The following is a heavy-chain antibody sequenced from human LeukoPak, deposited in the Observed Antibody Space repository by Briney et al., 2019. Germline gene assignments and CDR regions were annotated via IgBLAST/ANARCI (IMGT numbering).Heavy chain of an antibody. CDR1: AFTFRTSA. CDR2: ISSDGSNK. Sequence: GGSLRLSCAASAFTFRTSAMHWVRQAPGKGQEWVAFISSDGSNKFYADSVKGRFTVSRDNFKNMLYVQMNSLRAEDAAVYYCAREGQYPNAFDIWGQGTLVSVSS. V-gene: IGHV3-30-3*01. D-gene: IGHD2-2*01. CDR3: AREGQYPNAFDI. J-gene: IGHJ3*02.